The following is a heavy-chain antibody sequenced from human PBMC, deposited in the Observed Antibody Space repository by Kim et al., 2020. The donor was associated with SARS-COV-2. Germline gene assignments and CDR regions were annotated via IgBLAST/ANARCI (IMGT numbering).Heavy chain of an antibody. CDR2: T. V-gene: IGHV4-39*01. Sequence: TASNPALKHRGTIAVDTSKNQFSLKLSSVTAADTAVYYCASGSEGSYDYWGQGTLVTVSS. D-gene: IGHD3-10*01. CDR3: ASGSEGSYDY. J-gene: IGHJ4*02.